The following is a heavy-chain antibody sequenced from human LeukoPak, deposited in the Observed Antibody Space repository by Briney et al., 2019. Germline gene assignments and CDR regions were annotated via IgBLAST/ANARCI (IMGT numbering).Heavy chain of an antibody. D-gene: IGHD1-1*01. Sequence: GGSLRLSCAASGFTFSSYGFHWVRQAPGKGLEWVTFIRYDGSNKYYTDSVKGRFTISRDNSKNTMYLQKNSLRVEDTAVYYCARTPRYNWNDVSFDYWGQGTLVSVSS. V-gene: IGHV3-30*02. CDR1: GFTFSSYG. CDR2: IRYDGSNK. J-gene: IGHJ4*02. CDR3: ARTPRYNWNDVSFDY.